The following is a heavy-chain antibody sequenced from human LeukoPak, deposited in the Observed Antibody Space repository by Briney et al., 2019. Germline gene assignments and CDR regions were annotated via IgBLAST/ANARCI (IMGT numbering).Heavy chain of an antibody. V-gene: IGHV3-30*04. J-gene: IGHJ5*02. CDR1: GFTFSSYA. CDR3: ARESWNYYDSSGPNWFDP. D-gene: IGHD3-22*01. Sequence: GRSLRLSCAASGFTFSSYAMHWVRQAPGKGLEWVAVISYVGSNKYYADSVKGRFTISRENSKNTLYLQMTRLRAEDTAVYYCARESWNYYDSSGPNWFDPWGQGTLVTVSS. CDR2: ISYVGSNK.